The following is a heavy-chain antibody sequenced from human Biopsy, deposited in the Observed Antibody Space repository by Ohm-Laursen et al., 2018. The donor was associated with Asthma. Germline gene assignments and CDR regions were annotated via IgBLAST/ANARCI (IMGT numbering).Heavy chain of an antibody. D-gene: IGHD3-9*01. J-gene: IGHJ3*01. CDR3: ARTYYDFLTGQVKDVFGV. CDR1: GYNFISFA. CDR2: VNTGNGDT. Sequence: SVKVSCKVSGYNFISFAIHWVRQAPGQRLEWMGWVNTGNGDTKYSQKFQGRVTITRGTSASTAYMELRSLRSEDTATYYCARTYYDFLTGQVKDVFGVWGQGTMVTVSS. V-gene: IGHV1-3*04.